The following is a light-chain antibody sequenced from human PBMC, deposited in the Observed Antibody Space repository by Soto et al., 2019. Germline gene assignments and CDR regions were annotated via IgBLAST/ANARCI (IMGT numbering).Light chain of an antibody. CDR1: QSVSSY. CDR2: DAS. J-gene: IGKJ5*01. Sequence: DIMLTQSPATLSLSPGDRVTLSCRASQSVSSYLAWYQQKPGQAPRLLIYDASNRATGIPSRFSGSGSGTEFTLTISSLEPEDFAVYYCQQRSNWHPITFGQGTRLEIK. V-gene: IGKV3-11*01. CDR3: QQRSNWHPIT.